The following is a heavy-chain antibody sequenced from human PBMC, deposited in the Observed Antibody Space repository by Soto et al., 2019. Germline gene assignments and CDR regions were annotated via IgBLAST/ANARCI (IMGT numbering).Heavy chain of an antibody. CDR2: IKEDGSEK. CDR1: GVSFSTYW. Sequence: GGSLRLSCAASGVSFSTYWMNWVRQAPGKGLEWVANIKEDGSEKYYVDSVKGRFTISRDNVKNSLYLEMNSLRAEDTAVYYCASGHGMGVWGQGTTVTVSS. CDR3: ASGHGMGV. J-gene: IGHJ6*02. V-gene: IGHV3-7*01.